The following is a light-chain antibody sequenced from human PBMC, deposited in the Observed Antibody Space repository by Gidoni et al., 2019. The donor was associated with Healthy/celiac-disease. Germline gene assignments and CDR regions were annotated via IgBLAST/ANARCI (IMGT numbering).Light chain of an antibody. V-gene: IGLV1-44*01. J-gene: IGLJ2*01. CDR3: AAWDDSLNGVV. CDR2: SNN. CDR1: SSNIGSNT. Sequence: QRVTISCSGSSSNIGSNTVNWYQPLPGTAPKLLIYSNNQRPSGVPDRFSGSKSGTSASLATSGLQSEDEADYYCAAWDDSLNGVVFGGGTKLTVL.